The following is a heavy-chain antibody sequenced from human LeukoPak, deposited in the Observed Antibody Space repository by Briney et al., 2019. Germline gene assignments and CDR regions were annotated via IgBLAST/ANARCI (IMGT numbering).Heavy chain of an antibody. J-gene: IGHJ4*02. D-gene: IGHD6-19*01. CDR1: GFTFSSYA. CDR3: AKDTSSGWHNFDY. V-gene: IGHV3-23*01. CDR2: ISGSGGST. Sequence: GGSLGLSCAASGFTFSSYAMSWVRQAPGKGLEWVSAISGSGGSTYYADSVKGRFTISRDNSKNTLYLQMNSLRAEDTAVYYCAKDTSSGWHNFDYWGQGTLVTVSS.